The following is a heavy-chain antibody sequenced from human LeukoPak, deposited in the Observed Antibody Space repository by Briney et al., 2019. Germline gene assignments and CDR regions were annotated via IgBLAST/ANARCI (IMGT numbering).Heavy chain of an antibody. CDR3: AKDPTNEQWLVQIFFDY. D-gene: IGHD6-19*01. V-gene: IGHV4-31*03. CDR1: GGSISSGGYY. J-gene: IGHJ4*02. Sequence: SETLSLTCTVSGGSISSGGYYWSWIRQHPGKGLEWIGYIYYSGSTHYNPSLKSRVTISIDTSKNQFSLKLSSVTAADTAVYYCAKDPTNEQWLVQIFFDYWGQGTLVTVSS. CDR2: IYYSGST.